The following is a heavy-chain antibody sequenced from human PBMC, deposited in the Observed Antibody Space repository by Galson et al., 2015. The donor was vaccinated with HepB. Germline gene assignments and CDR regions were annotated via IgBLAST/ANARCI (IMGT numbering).Heavy chain of an antibody. Sequence: SVKVSCKASGGTFSSYAISWVRQAPGQGLEWMGGIIPIFGTANYAQKFQGRVTITADESTSTAYMELSSLRSEDTAVYYCARVPPGYSGYDYGWYFDLWGRGTLVTVSS. J-gene: IGHJ2*01. CDR2: IIPIFGTA. CDR3: ARVPPGYSGYDYGWYFDL. D-gene: IGHD5-12*01. CDR1: GGTFSSYA. V-gene: IGHV1-69*13.